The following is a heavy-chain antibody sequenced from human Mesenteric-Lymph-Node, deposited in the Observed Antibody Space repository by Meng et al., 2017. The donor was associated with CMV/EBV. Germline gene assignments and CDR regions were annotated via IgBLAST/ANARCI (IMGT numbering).Heavy chain of an antibody. Sequence: LTPSCAISGATVSSNSAACNWLRQSPSRGLEWLGRTYYRPKWYSDYAVSVKSRITINPDTSKNQCSLQLNSVTPEDTAVYYCARVLEYCSSTSCYGDDAFDIWGQGTMVTVSS. D-gene: IGHD2-2*01. CDR1: GATVSSNSAA. J-gene: IGHJ3*02. V-gene: IGHV6-1*01. CDR2: TYYRPKWYS. CDR3: ARVLEYCSSTSCYGDDAFDI.